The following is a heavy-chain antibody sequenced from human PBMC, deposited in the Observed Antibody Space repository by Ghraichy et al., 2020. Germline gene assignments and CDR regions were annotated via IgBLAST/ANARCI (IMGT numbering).Heavy chain of an antibody. CDR1: GFTFSSYA. D-gene: IGHD3-22*01. Sequence: GGSLRLSCSASGFTFSSYAMHWVRQAPGKGLEYVSAISSNGGSTYYADSVKGRFTISRDNSKNTLYLQMSSLRAEDTAVYYCVKDVRTSSGYYHYWYFDLWGRGTLVTVSS. J-gene: IGHJ2*01. V-gene: IGHV3-64D*06. CDR2: ISSNGGST. CDR3: VKDVRTSSGYYHYWYFDL.